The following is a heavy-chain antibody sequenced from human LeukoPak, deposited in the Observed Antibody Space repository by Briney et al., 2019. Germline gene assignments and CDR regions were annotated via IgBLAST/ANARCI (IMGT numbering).Heavy chain of an antibody. CDR1: GYTFTSYD. J-gene: IGHJ6*02. Sequence: GASVKVSCKASGYTFTSYDINWVRQATGQGLEWMGWMNPNSGNTGYAQKFQGRVTMAGNTSISTAYMELSSLRSEDTAVYYCARVGYCSSTSCYRPYYYYGMDAWGQGTTVTVFS. V-gene: IGHV1-8*01. CDR2: MNPNSGNT. CDR3: ARVGYCSSTSCYRPYYYYGMDA. D-gene: IGHD2-2*02.